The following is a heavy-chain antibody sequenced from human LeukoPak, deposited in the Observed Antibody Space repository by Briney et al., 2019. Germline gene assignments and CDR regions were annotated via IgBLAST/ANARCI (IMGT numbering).Heavy chain of an antibody. CDR3: ASGDIVVVPAAMDY. V-gene: IGHV4-39*02. J-gene: IGHJ4*02. D-gene: IGHD2-2*01. CDR1: GGSISSSSYY. CDR2: IYYSGST. Sequence: PSETLSLTCTVSGGSISSSSYYRGWIRQPPGKGLEWIGSIYYSGSTYYNPSLKSRSPKTVGTTQNHVFPKLRSVDAADKAVYYCASGDIVVVPAAMDYWGQGTLVTVSS.